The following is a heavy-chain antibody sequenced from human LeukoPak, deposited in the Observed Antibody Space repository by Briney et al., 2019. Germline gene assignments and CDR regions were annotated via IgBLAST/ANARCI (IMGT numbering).Heavy chain of an antibody. CDR3: ARDYTVTKPFDY. Sequence: ASVKVSCKASGYSFSTTYINWVRQAPGQGLEWMGWISAYNGNTNYAQKLQGRVTMTTDTSTSTAYMELRSLRSDDTAVYYCARDYTVTKPFDYWGQGTLVTVSS. CDR1: GYSFSTTY. CDR2: ISAYNGNT. J-gene: IGHJ4*02. D-gene: IGHD4-17*01. V-gene: IGHV1-18*01.